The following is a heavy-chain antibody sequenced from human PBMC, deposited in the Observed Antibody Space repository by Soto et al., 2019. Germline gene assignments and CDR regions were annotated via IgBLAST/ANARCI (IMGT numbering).Heavy chain of an antibody. CDR2: ISAHNGNT. CDR3: ARGRYGDY. D-gene: IGHD1-1*01. V-gene: IGHV1-18*01. CDR1: GYAFTTYG. J-gene: IGHJ4*02. Sequence: QVRLVQSGAEVKKPGASVKVSCKGSGYAFTTYGITWVRQAPGQGLEWMGWISAHNGNTNYAQKLQGRVTVTRDTSTSTAYMELRGLRSDDTAVYYCARGRYGDYWGQGALVTVSS.